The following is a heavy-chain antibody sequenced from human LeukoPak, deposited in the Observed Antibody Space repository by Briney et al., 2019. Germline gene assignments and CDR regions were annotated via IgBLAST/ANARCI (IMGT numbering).Heavy chain of an antibody. V-gene: IGHV4-59*01. CDR2: IYYSGGT. CDR1: GGSISSYY. Sequence: SETLPLTCTVSGGSISSYYWSWIRQPPGKGLEWIGYIYYSGGTNYNPSLKSRVTISVDTSKNQFSLKLSSVTAADTAVYYCATKYYGMDVWGQGTTVTVSS. J-gene: IGHJ6*02. CDR3: ATKYYGMDV.